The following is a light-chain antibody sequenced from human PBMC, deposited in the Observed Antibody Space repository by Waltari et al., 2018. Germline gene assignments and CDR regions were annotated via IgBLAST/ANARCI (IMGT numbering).Light chain of an antibody. CDR2: DVT. CDR3: CSYTSSSTYI. J-gene: IGLJ1*01. Sequence: QSALTQPPSASGSPGQSVTISCTGTSNDVGDYNFVSWYQQDPGKAPKLLIYDVTKRPPGVSNRCSGSKSVNTASLTISGLQAEDEADYYCCSYTSSSTYIFGTGTKITVL. V-gene: IGLV2-14*01. CDR1: SNDVGDYNF.